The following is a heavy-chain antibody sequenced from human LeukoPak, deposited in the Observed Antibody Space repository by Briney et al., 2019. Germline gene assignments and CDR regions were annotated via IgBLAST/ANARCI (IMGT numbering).Heavy chain of an antibody. J-gene: IGHJ4*02. CDR2: ISAYNGNT. D-gene: IGHD6-19*01. V-gene: IGHV1-18*01. CDR1: GYTFTSYG. CDR3: ARDPTRYSSGWLRVPLDY. Sequence: GASVKASCKASGYTFTSYGISWVRQAPGQGLEWMGWISAYNGNTNYAQKLQGRVTMTTDTSASTAYMELRSLRSDDTAVYYCARDPTRYSSGWLRVPLDYWGQGTLVPVSS.